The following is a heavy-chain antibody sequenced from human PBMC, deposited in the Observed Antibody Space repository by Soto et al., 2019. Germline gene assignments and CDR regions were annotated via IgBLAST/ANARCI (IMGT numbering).Heavy chain of an antibody. J-gene: IGHJ4*02. Sequence: GGSLRLSCAASGFTFSSYSMNWVRQAPGKGLEWVSYISSSSSTIYYADSVKGRFTISRDNAKNSLYLQMNSLRDEDTAVYYFARDGVDSYDSSGYYAYFDYWGQGSLVTFSS. CDR2: ISSSSSTI. CDR1: GFTFSSYS. V-gene: IGHV3-48*02. CDR3: ARDGVDSYDSSGYYAYFDY. D-gene: IGHD3-22*01.